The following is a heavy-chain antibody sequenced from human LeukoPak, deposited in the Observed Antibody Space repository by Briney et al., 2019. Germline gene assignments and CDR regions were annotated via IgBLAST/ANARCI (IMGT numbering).Heavy chain of an antibody. V-gene: IGHV4-34*01. Sequence: SETLSLTCAVYGGSFSGYYWSWIRQPPGKGLEWIGEINHSGSTNYNPSLKSRVTISVDTSKNQFSLKLSSVTAADTAVYYCARIVVAEMGFDYWGQGTLVTVSS. CDR2: INHSGST. D-gene: IGHD3-22*01. CDR3: ARIVVAEMGFDY. CDR1: GGSFSGYY. J-gene: IGHJ4*02.